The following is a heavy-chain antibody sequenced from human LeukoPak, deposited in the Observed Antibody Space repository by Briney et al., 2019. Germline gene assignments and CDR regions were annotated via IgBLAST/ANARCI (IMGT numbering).Heavy chain of an antibody. CDR1: GGSISSYY. CDR3: ARAYSSSWYFY. J-gene: IGHJ4*02. CDR2: IYYSGST. D-gene: IGHD6-13*01. V-gene: IGHV4-59*12. Sequence: SETLSLTCTGSGGSISSYYWSWIRQPPGKGLEWIGYIYYSGSTNYNPSLKSRVPISVDTSKNQFSLKLSSVPAADTAVYYCARAYSSSWYFYWGKGTLVTVSS.